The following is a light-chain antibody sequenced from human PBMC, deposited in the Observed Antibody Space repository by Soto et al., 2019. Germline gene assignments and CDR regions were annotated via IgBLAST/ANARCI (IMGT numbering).Light chain of an antibody. V-gene: IGKV1-39*01. Sequence: DIQMTQSPSSLSASVGDRVTITCRASQSIASYLHWYQQKPGKAPKLLIYLVSSLQSGVPSRFSGSGSGTDFTLTISSLQPEDFATYFCQQSFSTPYTFGQGTKVDSK. CDR3: QQSFSTPYT. J-gene: IGKJ2*01. CDR1: QSIASY. CDR2: LVS.